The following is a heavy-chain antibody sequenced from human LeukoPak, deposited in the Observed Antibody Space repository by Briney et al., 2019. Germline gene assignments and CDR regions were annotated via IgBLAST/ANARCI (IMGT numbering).Heavy chain of an antibody. V-gene: IGHV3-23*01. CDR3: ATSSGSYDY. D-gene: IGHD3-10*01. CDR1: GFTFSSYG. Sequence: QPGGSLRLSCAASGFTFSSYGMYWVRQAPGKGLEWVSAISGSGGSTYYADSVKGRFTISRDNSKNTLYLQMNSLRAEDTAVYYCATSSGSYDYWGQGTLVTVSS. CDR2: ISGSGGST. J-gene: IGHJ4*02.